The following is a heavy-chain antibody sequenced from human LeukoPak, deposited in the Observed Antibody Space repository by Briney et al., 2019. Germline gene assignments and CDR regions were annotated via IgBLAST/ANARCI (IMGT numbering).Heavy chain of an antibody. CDR1: GGSISSGGYY. CDR2: IYYSGST. Sequence: SQTLSLTCTVSGGSISSGGYYWSWIRQHPGKGLEWIGYIYYSGSTCYNPSLKSRVTISVDTSKNQFSLKLSSVTAADTAVYYSSVLTDDAGYFDYWGQGTLVTVSS. D-gene: IGHD1-1*01. CDR3: SVLTDDAGYFDY. J-gene: IGHJ4*02. V-gene: IGHV4-31*03.